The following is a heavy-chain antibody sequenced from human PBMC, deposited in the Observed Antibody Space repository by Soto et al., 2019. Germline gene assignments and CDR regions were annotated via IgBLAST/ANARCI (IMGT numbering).Heavy chain of an antibody. V-gene: IGHV4-34*01. J-gene: IGHJ4*02. D-gene: IGHD6-19*01. Sequence: SETLSLTCAVYGGSFSSYYWSWIRQPPGKGLEWIGEINHSGSTNYSPSLKSRVTMSVDTSQNQFSLKLYSVTAADTAMYYCARRIAGAFDYWGQGTLVTVSS. CDR3: ARRIAGAFDY. CDR1: GGSFSSYY. CDR2: INHSGST.